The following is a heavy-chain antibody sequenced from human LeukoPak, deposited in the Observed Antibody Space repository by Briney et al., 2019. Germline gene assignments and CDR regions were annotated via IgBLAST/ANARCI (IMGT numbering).Heavy chain of an antibody. J-gene: IGHJ5*02. CDR1: GGSISSSSYY. Sequence: SETLSLTCTVSGGSISSSSYYWGWIRQPPGKGLEWIGSIYCSGSTYYNPSLKSRVTISVDTSKNQFSLKLSSVTAADTAVYYCARVRDCSSTSCYSTWFDPWGQGTLVTVSS. CDR2: IYCSGST. CDR3: ARVRDCSSTSCYSTWFDP. V-gene: IGHV4-39*07. D-gene: IGHD2-2*01.